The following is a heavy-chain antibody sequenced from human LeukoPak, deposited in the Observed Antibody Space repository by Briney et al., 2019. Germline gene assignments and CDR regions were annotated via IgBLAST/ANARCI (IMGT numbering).Heavy chain of an antibody. Sequence: PSETLSLTCTVSGGSISSSSYYWGWIRQPPGKGLEWIGSIYYSGSTYYNPSLKSRVTISVDTSKNQFSLKLSSVTAADTAVYYCARQIVVVVAARPGWFDPWGQGTLVTVSS. J-gene: IGHJ5*02. CDR3: ARQIVVVVAARPGWFDP. CDR1: GGSISSSSYY. V-gene: IGHV4-39*01. CDR2: IYYSGST. D-gene: IGHD2-15*01.